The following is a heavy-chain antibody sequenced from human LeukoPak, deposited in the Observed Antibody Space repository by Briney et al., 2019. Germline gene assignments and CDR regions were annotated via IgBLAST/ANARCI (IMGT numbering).Heavy chain of an antibody. J-gene: IGHJ4*02. Sequence: GGSLRLSCAASGFTFSSYAMHWVRQGPGKRLEWLAIISYDGRNNHYGDSVKGRFTISRGNSKNTLHLQMNSLRAEDTAVYYCAKLGFDSSGSHTLFDYWGQGTQVTVSS. CDR3: AKLGFDSSGSHTLFDY. V-gene: IGHV3-30*18. CDR2: ISYDGRNN. D-gene: IGHD3-22*01. CDR1: GFTFSSYA.